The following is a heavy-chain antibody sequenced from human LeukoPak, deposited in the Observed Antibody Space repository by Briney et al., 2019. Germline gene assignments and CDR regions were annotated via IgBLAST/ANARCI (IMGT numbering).Heavy chain of an antibody. Sequence: ASVKVSCKVSGYTLTELSTHWVRQAPGKGLEWMGGFDPEDGETIYAQKFQGRVTMTEDTSTDTAYMELSSLRSEDTAVYYCATNTMGAPDGYYYYYGMDVWGQGTTVTVSS. V-gene: IGHV1-24*01. CDR3: ATNTMGAPDGYYYYYGMDV. J-gene: IGHJ6*02. D-gene: IGHD1-26*01. CDR1: GYTLTELS. CDR2: FDPEDGET.